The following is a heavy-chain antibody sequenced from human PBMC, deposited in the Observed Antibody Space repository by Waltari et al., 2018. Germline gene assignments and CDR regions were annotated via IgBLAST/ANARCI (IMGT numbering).Heavy chain of an antibody. CDR2: IYYSGST. Sequence: QVRLQESGPGLVKPSQTLSLTCTVSGGSISSGGYYWSWIRQHPGKGLEWIGYIYYSGSTYYNPSLKSLVTISVDKSKNQFSLKLSSVTAADTAVYYCARTTAAPCYMDVWGKGTTVTVSS. CDR3: ARTTAAPCYMDV. CDR1: GGSISSGGYY. J-gene: IGHJ6*03. V-gene: IGHV4-31*01. D-gene: IGHD6-6*01.